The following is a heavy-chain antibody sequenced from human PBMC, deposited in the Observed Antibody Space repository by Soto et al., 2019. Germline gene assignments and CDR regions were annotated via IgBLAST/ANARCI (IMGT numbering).Heavy chain of an antibody. Sequence: QVQMVQSGPEVKKPGASVKVSCKTSGYTFTSYGVAWVRQAPGQGLEWMGWISTSKGDTTYAQKFQGRVTMTTDTSTITAYMELRSLRSDDTAVYDCANRSPAFDFWGQGTLVTVSS. CDR1: GYTFTSYG. V-gene: IGHV1-18*01. J-gene: IGHJ4*02. CDR2: ISTSKGDT. CDR3: ANRSPAFDF.